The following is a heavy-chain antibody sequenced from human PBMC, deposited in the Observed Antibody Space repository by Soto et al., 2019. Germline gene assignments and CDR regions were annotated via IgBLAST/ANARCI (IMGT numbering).Heavy chain of an antibody. Sequence: GGSLRLSCAASGFTLGAYTMIWVRQAPGKGLEWVAYISSGNSTLSYAESVKGRSTVSRDNAENSLFLQMNNLIAEDTAVYYCARIVRGFDPWGQGTLVTVSS. CDR3: ARIVRGFDP. V-gene: IGHV3-48*01. J-gene: IGHJ5*02. CDR1: GFTLGAYT. CDR2: ISSGNSTL. D-gene: IGHD2-8*01.